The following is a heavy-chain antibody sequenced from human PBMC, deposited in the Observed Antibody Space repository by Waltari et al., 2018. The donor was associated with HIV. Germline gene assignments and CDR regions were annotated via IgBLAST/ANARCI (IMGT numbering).Heavy chain of an antibody. Sequence: EVQLVESGGGLVKPGGSLRLSCTASGFRFSDHGLTWVRQAPGKGLEWVSCIRATSSYIYYAESGKGRFTISRDNAKNSLYLQVDSLGDEDTAVYYCAREDGGFTLVGRAFDIWGQGTVVTVSS. CDR3: AREDGGFTLVGRAFDI. D-gene: IGHD4-17*01. V-gene: IGHV3-21*06. CDR1: GFRFSDHG. J-gene: IGHJ3*02. CDR2: IRATSSYI.